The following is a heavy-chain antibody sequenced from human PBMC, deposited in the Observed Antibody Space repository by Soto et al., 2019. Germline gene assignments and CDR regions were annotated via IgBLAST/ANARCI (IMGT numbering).Heavy chain of an antibody. CDR2: ISHDAETT. D-gene: IGHD2-8*01. CDR3: AKRMLRTYYYAMDV. CDR1: GFSFSSYA. J-gene: IGHJ6*02. V-gene: IGHV3-23*01. Sequence: EVQLLESGGDLEQPGGSLRLSCAGSGFSFSSYAMSWVRQAPGKGLEWVSTISHDAETTFYADSVKGRFIISRDNSKNTLFLQMNSLRAEDSAFYYCAKRMLRTYYYAMDVWGRGTTVTVSS.